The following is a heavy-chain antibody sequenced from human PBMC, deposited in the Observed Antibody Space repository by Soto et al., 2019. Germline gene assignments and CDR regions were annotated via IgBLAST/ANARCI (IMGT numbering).Heavy chain of an antibody. Sequence: QLQLQESGSGLVRPSQTLSLTCAVSGGSISSGGYSWNWIRQPPGKGLEWIGYIYHSGSTLYNPSPQSRVTISVDTSQHQFSLKLSSVTAADTAVYYCARDQLEGNWFDPWGQGTLVTVSS. CDR3: ARDQLEGNWFDP. D-gene: IGHD1-1*01. CDR2: IYHSGST. V-gene: IGHV4-30-2*01. CDR1: GGSISSGGYS. J-gene: IGHJ5*02.